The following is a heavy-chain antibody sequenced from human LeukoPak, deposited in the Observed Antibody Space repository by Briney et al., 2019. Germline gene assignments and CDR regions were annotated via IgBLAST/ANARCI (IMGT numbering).Heavy chain of an antibody. Sequence: SETLSLTCAVYGGSFSDYYWSWIRQPPGKGLEWIGYIYYSGGTNYNSSLKSRVTISVDASKNQFSLNLTSVTAADTAVYYCARDRRSGYDYWGQGTLVTVSS. CDR2: IYYSGGT. J-gene: IGHJ4*02. D-gene: IGHD3-22*01. CDR1: GGSFSDYY. CDR3: ARDRRSGYDY. V-gene: IGHV4-34*11.